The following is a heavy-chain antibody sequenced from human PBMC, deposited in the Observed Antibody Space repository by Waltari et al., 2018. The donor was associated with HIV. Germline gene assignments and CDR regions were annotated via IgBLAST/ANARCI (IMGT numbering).Heavy chain of an antibody. J-gene: IGHJ4*02. D-gene: IGHD2-8*01. V-gene: IGHV3-30*04. CDR3: ARSSDPERIVLMVSTPIDY. Sequence: QVQLVESGGGVVQPGRSLRLSCAASGFTFSRYAMHWVRPAPGKGLEWVAVISYDGSNKYYADSVKGRFTISRDNSKNTLYLQMNSLRAEDTAVYYCARSSDPERIVLMVSTPIDYWGQGTLVTVSS. CDR1: GFTFSRYA. CDR2: ISYDGSNK.